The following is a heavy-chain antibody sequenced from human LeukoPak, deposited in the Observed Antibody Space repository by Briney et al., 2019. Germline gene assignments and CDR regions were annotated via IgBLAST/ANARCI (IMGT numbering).Heavy chain of an antibody. CDR2: IYTSGST. CDR1: GGSISSYY. CDR3: ARRSRARFTSYFDY. D-gene: IGHD3-16*01. J-gene: IGHJ4*02. Sequence: SETLSLTCTVSGGSISSYYWSWIRQPAGKGLEWIGRIYTSGSTNYNPSLKSRVTMSVDTSKNQFSLKLSSVTAADTAVYYCARRSRARFTSYFDYWGQGTLVTVSS. V-gene: IGHV4-4*07.